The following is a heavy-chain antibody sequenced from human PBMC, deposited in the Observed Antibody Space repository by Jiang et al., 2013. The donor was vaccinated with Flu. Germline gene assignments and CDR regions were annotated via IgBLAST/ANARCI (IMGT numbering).Heavy chain of an antibody. V-gene: IGHV3-21*01. J-gene: IGHJ4*02. CDR2: ISSSSSYI. CDR1: GFTFSSYS. CDR3: AREGITIFGTPTFDY. D-gene: IGHD3-3*01. Sequence: QLLESGGGLVKPGGSLRLSCAASGFTFSSYSMNWVRQAPGKGLEWVSSISSSSSYIYYAGSVKGRFTISRDNAKNSLYLQMNSLRAEDTAVYYCAREGITIFGTPTFDYWGQGTLVTVSS.